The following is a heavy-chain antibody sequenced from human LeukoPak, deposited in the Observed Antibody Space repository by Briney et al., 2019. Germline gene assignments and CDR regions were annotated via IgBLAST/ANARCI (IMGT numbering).Heavy chain of an antibody. V-gene: IGHV6-1*01. CDR3: ARVHHSGYGLRGIYFDY. J-gene: IGHJ4*02. CDR2: TYYRSKWYN. D-gene: IGHD5-12*01. CDR1: GDSVSSNSAA. Sequence: SQTLSLTCAISGDSVSSNSAAWNWIRQSPSRGLEWLGRTYYRSKWYNDYAVSVKSRITINPDTSKNQFSLQLNSVTPEDTAVYYCARVHHSGYGLRGIYFDYWGQGTLVTVSS.